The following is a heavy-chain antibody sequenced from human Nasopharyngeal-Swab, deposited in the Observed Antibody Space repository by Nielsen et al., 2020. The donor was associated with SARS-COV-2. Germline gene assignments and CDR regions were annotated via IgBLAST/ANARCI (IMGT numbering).Heavy chain of an antibody. CDR3: ARDQLGVVKHAISDP. Sequence: SVKVSCKASGGTFSSYAISWVRQAPGQGLEWMGGIIPIFGTANYAQKFQGRVTITADESTSTAYMELSSLRSEDTAVYYCARDQLGVVKHAISDPWGQGTLVTVSS. D-gene: IGHD2-8*01. CDR2: IIPIFGTA. CDR1: GGTFSSYA. V-gene: IGHV1-69*13. J-gene: IGHJ5*02.